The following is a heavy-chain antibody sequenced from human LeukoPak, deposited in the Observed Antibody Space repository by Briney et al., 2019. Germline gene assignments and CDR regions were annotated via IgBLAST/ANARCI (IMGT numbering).Heavy chain of an antibody. CDR1: GFTFSSYG. Sequence: GWSLRLSCAASGFTFSSYGMHWVRQAPGKGLEWVAVIWNDGSNNYYADSVKGRFTISRDNAKNTLYLQMNSLRPEDTAVYYCASSMAYNFLDYWGQGTLVTVSS. CDR2: IWNDGSNN. J-gene: IGHJ4*02. V-gene: IGHV3-33*01. CDR3: ASSMAYNFLDY. D-gene: IGHD5-24*01.